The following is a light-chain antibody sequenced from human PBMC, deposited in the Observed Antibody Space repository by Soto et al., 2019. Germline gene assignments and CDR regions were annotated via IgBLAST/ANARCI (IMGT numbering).Light chain of an antibody. Sequence: EIVLTQSPATLPLSPGERATLSCRASQSVSSYLAWYQQKPGQAPRLLIYDASNRATGIPARFSGSGSGTASPLTTSSLEPEDFAVYYCQQRSNWPLTFGGGTKVEIK. CDR1: QSVSSY. V-gene: IGKV3-11*01. CDR2: DAS. CDR3: QQRSNWPLT. J-gene: IGKJ4*01.